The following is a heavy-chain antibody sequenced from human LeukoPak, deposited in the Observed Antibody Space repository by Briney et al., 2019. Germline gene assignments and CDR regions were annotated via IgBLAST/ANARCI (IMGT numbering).Heavy chain of an antibody. CDR3: ARLSSSSWYGSDFQV. J-gene: IGHJ1*01. CDR2: ISSSSSYI. D-gene: IGHD6-13*01. CDR1: GFTFSSYS. V-gene: IGHV3-21*01. Sequence: GGSLRLSCAASGFTFSSYSMNWVRQAPGKGLEWVSSISSSSSYIYYADSVKGRFTISRDNAKNSLYLHLNSLRAEDTAVYYCARLSSSSWYGSDFQVWGQGILVTVSS.